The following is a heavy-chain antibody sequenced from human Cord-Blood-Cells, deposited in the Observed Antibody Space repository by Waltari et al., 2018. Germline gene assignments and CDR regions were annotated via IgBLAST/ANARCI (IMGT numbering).Heavy chain of an antibody. CDR2: IYYSGST. V-gene: IGHV4-59*01. D-gene: IGHD1-26*01. CDR1: GGSISSYY. CDR3: ARAGYSGSYLSIFDY. J-gene: IGHJ4*02. Sequence: QVQLQESGPGLVKPSETLSLTCPVPGGSISSYYWSWIRQPPGKGLEWIGYIYYSGSTNYNPSLKSRVTISVDTSKNQFSLKLSSVTAADTAVYYCARAGYSGSYLSIFDYWGQGTLVTVSS.